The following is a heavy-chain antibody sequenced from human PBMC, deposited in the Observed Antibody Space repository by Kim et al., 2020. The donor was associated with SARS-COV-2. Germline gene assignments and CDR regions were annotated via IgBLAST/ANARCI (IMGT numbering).Heavy chain of an antibody. V-gene: IGHV1-24*01. J-gene: IGHJ6*02. D-gene: IGHD6-19*01. Sequence: ASVKVSCKVSGYTLTELSMHWVRQAPGKGLEWMGGFDPEDGETIYAQKFQGRVTMTADTSTDTAYMELSSLRSEDTAVYYCATGVALAGRSSDYYYYYGMDVWGRGTTVTVSS. CDR1: GYTLTELS. CDR3: ATGVALAGRSSDYYYYYGMDV. CDR2: FDPEDGET.